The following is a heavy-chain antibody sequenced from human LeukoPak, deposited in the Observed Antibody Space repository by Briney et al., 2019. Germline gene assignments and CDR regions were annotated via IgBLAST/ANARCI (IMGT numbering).Heavy chain of an antibody. CDR2: ISGSGGST. V-gene: IGHV3-23*01. D-gene: IGHD1-26*01. J-gene: IGHJ4*02. CDR3: AKASGSYPFDY. CDR1: GFSVNTNY. Sequence: GGSLRLSCAASGFSVNTNYMSWVRQAPGKGLEWVSAISGSGGSTYYADSVKGRFTISRDNSKNTLYLQMNSLRAEDTAVYYCAKASGSYPFDYWGQGTLVTVSS.